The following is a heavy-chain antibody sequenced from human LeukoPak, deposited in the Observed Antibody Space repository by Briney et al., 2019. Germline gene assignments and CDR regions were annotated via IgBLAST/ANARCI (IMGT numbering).Heavy chain of an antibody. CDR3: AKLGIVVVVAATTWFDP. CDR1: GFTFSDYY. D-gene: IGHD2-15*01. Sequence: GGSLRLSCAASGFTFSDYYMSWIRQAPGRGLEWVSAISGSGGSTYYADSVKGRFTISRDNSKNTLYLQMNSLRAEDTAVYYCAKLGIVVVVAATTWFDPWGQGTLVTVSS. V-gene: IGHV3-23*01. J-gene: IGHJ5*02. CDR2: ISGSGGST.